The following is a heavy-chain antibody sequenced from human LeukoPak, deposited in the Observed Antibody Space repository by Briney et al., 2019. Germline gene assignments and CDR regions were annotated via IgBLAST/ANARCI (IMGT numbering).Heavy chain of an antibody. CDR3: ARASSRSTIFDS. Sequence: GGSLRLSCAASGFTFSSYEMSWVRQAPGKGLEWVSAFYSGGTTYYADSVKGRFTISTDNSRNTVYLQMNSLTAEDTAVYYCARASSRSTIFDSWGQGTLVTVSS. CDR2: FYSGGTT. J-gene: IGHJ4*02. V-gene: IGHV3-66*01. CDR1: GFTFSSYE. D-gene: IGHD5/OR15-5a*01.